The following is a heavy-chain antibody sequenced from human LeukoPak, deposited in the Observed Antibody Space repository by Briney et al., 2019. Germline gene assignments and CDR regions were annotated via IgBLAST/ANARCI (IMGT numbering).Heavy chain of an antibody. CDR3: ARAATVCCSWYAGYFDY. D-gene: IGHD6-13*01. CDR1: GYTFTSYD. J-gene: IGHJ4*02. CDR2: MNPNSGNT. V-gene: IGHV1-8*01. Sequence: ASVKVSCKASGYTFTSYDINWVRQATGQGLEWMGWMNPNSGNTGYAQKFQGRVTMTRNTSVSTAYMELSSLRSEDTAVYYCARAATVCCSWYAGYFDYWGQGTLVTVSS.